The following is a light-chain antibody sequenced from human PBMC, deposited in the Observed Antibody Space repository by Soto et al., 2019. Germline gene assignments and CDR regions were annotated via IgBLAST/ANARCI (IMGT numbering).Light chain of an antibody. J-gene: IGLJ3*02. CDR3: QTFDSSLTISWV. Sequence: QSVLTQPPSVSGAPGQRVTISCTGSISNIGRGYDVHWYQQLPGSAPRLLLSGDSNRPSGVPDPFSGSRSGTSASLAITGLQAEDEGDYSCQTFDSSLTISWVFGGGTKLTVL. V-gene: IGLV1-40*01. CDR1: ISNIGRGYD. CDR2: GDS.